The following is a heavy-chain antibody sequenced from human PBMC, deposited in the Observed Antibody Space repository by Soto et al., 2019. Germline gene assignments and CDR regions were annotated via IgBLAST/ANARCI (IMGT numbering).Heavy chain of an antibody. V-gene: IGHV3-48*02. D-gene: IGHD4-17*01. CDR1: GFTFSAYS. CDR2: ISGDRAYI. CDR3: ARKVDTVVTPMDF. J-gene: IGHJ4*02. Sequence: HPGGSLRLSGVASGFTFSAYSMNWVRQAPGKGLEWLSYISGDRAYIYYADSVRGRFTISRDNAENSLYLQMDNLRDEDTALYYCARKVDTVVTPMDFSGQGTLVTVCS.